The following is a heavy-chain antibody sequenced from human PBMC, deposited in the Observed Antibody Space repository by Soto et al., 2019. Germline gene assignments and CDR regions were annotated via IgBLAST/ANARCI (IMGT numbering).Heavy chain of an antibody. CDR3: ASYYDSSGYLTDI. CDR1: GGTFSSYA. D-gene: IGHD3-22*01. Sequence: SVKVSCKASGGTFSSYAISWVRQAPGQGLEWMGGIIPIFGTANYAQKFQGRVTITADESTSTAYMELSSLRSEDTAVYYCASYYDSSGYLTDIWGQGTMVTVSS. V-gene: IGHV1-69*13. CDR2: IIPIFGTA. J-gene: IGHJ3*02.